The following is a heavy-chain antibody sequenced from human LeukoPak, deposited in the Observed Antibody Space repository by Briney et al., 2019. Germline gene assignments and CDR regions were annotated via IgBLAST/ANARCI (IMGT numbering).Heavy chain of an antibody. Sequence: SQTLSLTCAISGDSISSNTAAWNWIRQSPSRGLEWLGRTYYRSKWYSEYAVSVKSRVTINPDTSKNQFFLQLNSVTLEDTAVYYCAKGGTAMAPGFDPWGQGTLVTVSS. V-gene: IGHV6-1*01. J-gene: IGHJ5*02. CDR1: GDSISSNTAA. CDR2: TYYRSKWYS. CDR3: AKGGTAMAPGFDP. D-gene: IGHD5-18*01.